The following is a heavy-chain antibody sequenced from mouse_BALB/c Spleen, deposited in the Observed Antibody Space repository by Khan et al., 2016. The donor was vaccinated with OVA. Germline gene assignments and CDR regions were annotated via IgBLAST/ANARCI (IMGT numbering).Heavy chain of an antibody. J-gene: IGHJ2*01. CDR2: ISYSGST. V-gene: IGHV3-2*02. Sequence: EVHLVESGPGLVKPSQSLSLTCTVTGYSITSGYGWNWIRQFPGNKLEWMGYISYSGSTNYNPSLKSRISITRDTSKKQFFLQLNSVTTEDTATYCWARTARIKYWGQGTTLTVSS. CDR1: GYSITSGYG. D-gene: IGHD1-2*01. CDR3: ARTARIKY.